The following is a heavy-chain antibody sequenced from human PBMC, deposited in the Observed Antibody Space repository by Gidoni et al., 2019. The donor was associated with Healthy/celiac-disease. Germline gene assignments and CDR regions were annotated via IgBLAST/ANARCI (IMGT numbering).Heavy chain of an antibody. Sequence: EVQLLESGGGLVQPGGSLRLSCAASGFTFSSYAMSWVRQAPGKGLECVSAISGSGGSTYYADSVKGRFTISRDNSKNTLYLQMNSLRAEDTAVYYCAKCIVGATVYYGMDVWGQGTTVTVSS. CDR3: AKCIVGATVYYGMDV. J-gene: IGHJ6*02. CDR1: GFTFSSYA. CDR2: ISGSGGST. D-gene: IGHD1-26*01. V-gene: IGHV3-23*01.